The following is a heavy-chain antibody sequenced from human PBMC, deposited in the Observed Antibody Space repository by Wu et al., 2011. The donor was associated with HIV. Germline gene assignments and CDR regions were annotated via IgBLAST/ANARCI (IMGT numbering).Heavy chain of an antibody. V-gene: IGHV1-69*10. CDR3: ARDLGAVRRYMDV. Sequence: VQLVQSGAEVKKPGATVKISCKASGGTFNGHAMSWVRQAPGQGLEWMGGMVPMFGRQDYAQKFRGRVKITVDTSQTIAYMELNSLKSDDTAVYLCARDLGAVRRYMDVWGTGTMVTVSS. CDR2: MVPMFGRQ. J-gene: IGHJ6*04. D-gene: IGHD3-16*01. CDR1: GGTFNGHA.